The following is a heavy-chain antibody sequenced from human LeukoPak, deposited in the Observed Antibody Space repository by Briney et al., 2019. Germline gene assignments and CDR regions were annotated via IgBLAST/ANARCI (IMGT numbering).Heavy chain of an antibody. CDR2: INPNSGGT. V-gene: IGHV1-2*02. CDR1: GYTFTSYY. D-gene: IGHD3-10*01. CDR3: ARESGYYYYYMDV. Sequence: GASVKVSCKASGYTFTSYYMHWVRQAPGQGLEWMGWINPNSGGTNYAQKFQGRVTMTRDTSISTAYMELSRLRSDDTAVYYCARESGYYYYYMDVWGKGTTVTISS. J-gene: IGHJ6*03.